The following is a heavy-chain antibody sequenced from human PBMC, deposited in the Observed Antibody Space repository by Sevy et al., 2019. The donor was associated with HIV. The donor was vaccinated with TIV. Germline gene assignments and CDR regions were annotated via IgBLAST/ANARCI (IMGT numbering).Heavy chain of an antibody. V-gene: IGHV3-30*04. D-gene: IGHD3-22*01. Sequence: GGSLRLSCGASGFSFSNYVFHWVRQAPGKGLEWVAMISYDGRNKEYADSLKGRVTVSRDNSKNSLYLQMNRLRVEDTAVYYCARVDAYYDKGFDPWGQGTLVTVSS. CDR1: GFSFSNYV. J-gene: IGHJ5*02. CDR2: ISYDGRNK. CDR3: ARVDAYYDKGFDP.